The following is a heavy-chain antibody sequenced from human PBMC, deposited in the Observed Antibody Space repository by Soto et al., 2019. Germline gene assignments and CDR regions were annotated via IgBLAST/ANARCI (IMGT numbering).Heavy chain of an antibody. Sequence: PSETLSLTCTVSGCSITTAGYSWSWIRQPPGKALEWTGYVYHTGNAYPKPSLKSRVTISLDRSKNQFSLKMTSVTAADTALYYCASRPFYYYGLDVWGQGTTVTVSS. CDR3: ASRPFYYYGLDV. J-gene: IGHJ6*02. V-gene: IGHV4-30-2*01. CDR2: VYHTGNA. CDR1: GCSITTAGYS.